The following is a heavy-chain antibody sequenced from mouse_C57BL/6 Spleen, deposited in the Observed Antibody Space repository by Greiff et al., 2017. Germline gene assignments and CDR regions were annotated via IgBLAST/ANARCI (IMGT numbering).Heavy chain of an antibody. CDR1: GYSITSGYY. D-gene: IGHD2-4*01. V-gene: IGHV3-6*01. Sequence: EVKLMESGPGLVKPSQSLSLTCSVTGYSITSGYYWNWIRQFPGNKLEWMGYISYDGRHNYNPSLTNRISITRDPSKNQFFLKLNSVTTEDTATYYCARDLFLGYDYAWYFDVWGTGTTVTVSS. CDR3: ARDLFLGYDYAWYFDV. CDR2: ISYDGRH. J-gene: IGHJ1*03.